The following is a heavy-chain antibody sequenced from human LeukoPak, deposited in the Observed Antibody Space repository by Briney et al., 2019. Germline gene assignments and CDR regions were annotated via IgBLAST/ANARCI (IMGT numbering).Heavy chain of an antibody. CDR2: ISGSGSST. D-gene: IGHD2-15*01. V-gene: IGHV3-23*01. CDR3: AKDQQRYCSGGSCLNSFDY. CDR1: GFTFSSYA. J-gene: IGHJ4*02. Sequence: AGGSLRLSCAASGFTFSSYAMSWVRQAPGKGLEWVSAISGSGSSTYYADSVKGRFTSSRDNSKNTLYLQMNSLRAEDTAVYYCAKDQQRYCSGGSCLNSFDYWGQGTLVTVSS.